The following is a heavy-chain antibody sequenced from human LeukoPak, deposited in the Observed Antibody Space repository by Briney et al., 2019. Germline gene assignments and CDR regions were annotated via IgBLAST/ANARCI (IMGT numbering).Heavy chain of an antibody. CDR3: ATFSGSSTYSFDN. CDR2: INVEDGDT. V-gene: IGHV1-69-2*01. D-gene: IGHD1-26*01. Sequence: ASVKISCKASGYSFIDYFIHWVQQAPGKGLEWMGRINVEDGDTIYAENFQGRVTMTADTSTETAYMEMSSLRSGDTAIYYCATFSGSSTYSFDNWGQGTLITASS. J-gene: IGHJ4*02. CDR1: GYSFIDYF.